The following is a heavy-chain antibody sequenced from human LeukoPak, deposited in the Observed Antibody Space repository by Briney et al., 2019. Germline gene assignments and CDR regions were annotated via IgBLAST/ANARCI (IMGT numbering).Heavy chain of an antibody. J-gene: IGHJ4*02. CDR2: ISGSGGST. CDR3: ASSIAARPAFFDY. D-gene: IGHD6-6*01. CDR1: GFIVNSYA. Sequence: GGSLRLSCAASGFIVNSYAMSWVRQAPGKGLEWVSAISGSGGSTYYADSVKGRFTISRDNSKSTLYMQMNSLRAEDTAVYYCASSIAARPAFFDYWGQGTLVAVSS. V-gene: IGHV3-23*01.